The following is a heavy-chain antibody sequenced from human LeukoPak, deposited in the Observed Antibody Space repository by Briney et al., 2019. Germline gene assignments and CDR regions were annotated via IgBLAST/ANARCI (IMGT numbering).Heavy chain of an antibody. Sequence: SETLSLTCTVSGDSISSTHWSWIRQPAGKGLEWIGRIYTNGGTDYNPSLKSRVTISRDTSKNQFSLQLTSVTAADTAVYYCARARPQFDYWGQGTRVTVSS. J-gene: IGHJ4*02. V-gene: IGHV4-4*07. CDR2: IYTNGGT. CDR3: ARARPQFDY. CDR1: GDSISSTH. D-gene: IGHD5-24*01.